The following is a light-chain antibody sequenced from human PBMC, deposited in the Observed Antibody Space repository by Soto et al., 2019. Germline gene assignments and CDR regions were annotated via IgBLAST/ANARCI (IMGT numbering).Light chain of an antibody. V-gene: IGKV1-39*01. CDR2: AAS. J-gene: IGKJ5*01. CDR1: QSISSY. Sequence: DIQMTQSPSSLSASVVYRVTITCLASQSISSYLNWYQQKPGKAPKLLIYAASSLQSGVPSRFSGSGSGTDFTLTISSLQPEDFATYYCQQSYSTPINCGQGTRREIK. CDR3: QQSYSTPIN.